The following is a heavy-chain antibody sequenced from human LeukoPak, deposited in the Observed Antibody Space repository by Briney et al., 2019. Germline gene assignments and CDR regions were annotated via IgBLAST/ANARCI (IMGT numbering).Heavy chain of an antibody. CDR2: IYYSGST. J-gene: IGHJ2*01. D-gene: IGHD3-10*01. V-gene: IGHV4-59*01. CDR3: ARVDAWFGELFSWYFDL. Sequence: SETLSLTCTVSGGSISSYYWSWIRQPPGKGLEWIGYIYYSGSTNYNPSLKSRVTISVDTSKNQFSLKLSSVTAADTAVYYCARVDAWFGELFSWYFDLWGRGTLVTVS. CDR1: GGSISSYY.